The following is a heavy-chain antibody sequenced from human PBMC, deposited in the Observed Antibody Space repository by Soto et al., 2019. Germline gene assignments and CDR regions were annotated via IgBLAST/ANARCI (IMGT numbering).Heavy chain of an antibody. CDR1: GFPFSDYI. V-gene: IGHV3-30-3*01. CDR2: ISYDGFNK. Sequence: QVHLVDSGGGVVQPGGSLRLSCAASGFPFSDYIMHWVRQAPGKGTEWVAVISYDGFNKYYADAVKGRFTISRDNSNNSLYLQMNSLRPEDTAVYYCATVVTDYWGQGTLVTVSS. CDR3: ATVVTDY. J-gene: IGHJ4*02. D-gene: IGHD2-15*01.